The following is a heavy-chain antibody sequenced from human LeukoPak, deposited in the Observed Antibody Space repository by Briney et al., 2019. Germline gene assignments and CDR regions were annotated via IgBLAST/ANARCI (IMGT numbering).Heavy chain of an antibody. CDR2: INSTGSGT. J-gene: IGHJ4*02. CDR1: GFTFSNYW. CDR3: ARSDSGLYRY. V-gene: IGHV3-74*01. Sequence: GGSLRLSCAASGFTFSNYWMHWVRQAPGKGLVWVSRINSTGSGTSYADSVKGRFTISRDNAKNTMYLQMHNLRADDTAVYYCARSDSGLYRYWGQGTLVIVSS. D-gene: IGHD3-16*01.